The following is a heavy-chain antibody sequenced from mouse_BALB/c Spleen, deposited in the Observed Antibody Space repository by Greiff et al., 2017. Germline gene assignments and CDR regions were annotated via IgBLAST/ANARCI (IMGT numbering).Heavy chain of an antibody. CDR2: ILPGSGST. D-gene: IGHD2-1*01. Sequence: VKLQQSGAELMKPGASVKISCKATGYTFSSYWIEWVKQRPGHGLEWIGEILPGSGSTNYNEKFKGKATFTADTSSNTAYMQLSSLTSEDSAVYYCARAPGNPYARDYGGQGTSDTVSS. J-gene: IGHJ4*01. CDR3: ARAPGNPYARDY. CDR1: GYTFSSYW. V-gene: IGHV1-9*01.